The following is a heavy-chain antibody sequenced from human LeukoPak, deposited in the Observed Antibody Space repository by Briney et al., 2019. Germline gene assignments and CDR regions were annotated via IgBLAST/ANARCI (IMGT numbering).Heavy chain of an antibody. CDR2: IYYSGST. J-gene: IGHJ4*02. CDR3: ARDGGYSYGYPGRGPIDY. D-gene: IGHD5-18*01. CDR1: GGSIGSSSYY. Sequence: SETLSLTCTVSGGSIGSSSYYWGWIRQPPGKGLEWIGSIYYSGSTYYNPSLKSRVTISVDTSKNQFSLKLSSVTAADTAVYYCARDGGYSYGYPGRGPIDYWGQGTLVTVSS. V-gene: IGHV4-39*07.